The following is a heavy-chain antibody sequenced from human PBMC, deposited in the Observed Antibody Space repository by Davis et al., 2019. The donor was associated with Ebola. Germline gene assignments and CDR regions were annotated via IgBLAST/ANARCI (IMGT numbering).Heavy chain of an antibody. CDR2: IRSKANSYAT. CDR1: GFTFSGSA. Sequence: PGGSLRLSCAASGFTFSGSAMHWVRQASGKGLEWVGRIRSKANSYATAYAASVKGGFTISRDDSKNTAYLQMNSLKTEDTAVYYCTTAGSFDYWGQGTLVTVSS. J-gene: IGHJ4*02. CDR3: TTAGSFDY. D-gene: IGHD6-19*01. V-gene: IGHV3-73*01.